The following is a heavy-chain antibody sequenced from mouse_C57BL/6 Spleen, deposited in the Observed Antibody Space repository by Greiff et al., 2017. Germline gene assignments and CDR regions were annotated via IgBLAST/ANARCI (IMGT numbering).Heavy chain of an antibody. Sequence: EVQLQQSGAELVRPGASVKLSCTASGFNIKDYYMHWVKQRPEQGLEWIGRIDPEDGDTEYDPKFQGKATMTADTSSHTAYLQLSSLTSGDTAVYYCTAWGSNYVDDWGKGTTLTVS. CDR3: TAWGSNYVDD. CDR1: GFNIKDYY. V-gene: IGHV14-1*01. J-gene: IGHJ2*01. CDR2: IDPEDGDT. D-gene: IGHD1-1*01.